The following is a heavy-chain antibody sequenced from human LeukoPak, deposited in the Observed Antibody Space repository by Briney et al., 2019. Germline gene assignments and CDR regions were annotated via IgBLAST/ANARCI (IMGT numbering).Heavy chain of an antibody. Sequence: GGSLRLSCAASGFTFISYSMNWVRQAPGKGLEWVSSISSSSSYIYYADSVKGRFTISRDNAKNSLYLQMNSLRAEDTAVYYCARGESIVGATTHYDYWGQGTLVTVSS. CDR3: ARGESIVGATTHYDY. V-gene: IGHV3-21*01. CDR2: ISSSSSYI. J-gene: IGHJ4*02. CDR1: GFTFISYS. D-gene: IGHD1-26*01.